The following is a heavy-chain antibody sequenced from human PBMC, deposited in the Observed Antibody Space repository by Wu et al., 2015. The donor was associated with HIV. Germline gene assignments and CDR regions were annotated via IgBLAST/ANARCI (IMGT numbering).Heavy chain of an antibody. CDR3: ARVWGYYSPNYYYYYGMDV. CDR1: GGTFSSYA. CDR2: IIPIFGTA. D-gene: IGHD3-3*01. J-gene: IGHJ6*02. V-gene: IGHV1-69*05. Sequence: QVQLVQSGAEVKKPGSSVKVSCKASGGTFSSYAISWVRQAPGQGLEWMGGIIPIFGTANYAQKFQGRVTITTDESTSTAYMELSSLRSEDTAVYYCARVWGYYSPNYYYYYGMDVWGQGTTGHRLL.